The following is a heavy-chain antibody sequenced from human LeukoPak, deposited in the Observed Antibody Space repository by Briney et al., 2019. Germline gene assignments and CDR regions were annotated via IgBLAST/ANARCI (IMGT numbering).Heavy chain of an antibody. CDR3: ARWGPGYSYGSFDY. D-gene: IGHD5-18*01. CDR1: GGSISSGSYY. V-gene: IGHV4-61*01. CDR2: IYYSGST. J-gene: IGHJ4*02. Sequence: SQTLSLTCTVSGGSISSGSYYWSWIRQPPGKGLEWIAYIYYSGSTNYNPSLKSRLTISVDTSKNQFSLKLSSVTAWVTSVYYCARWGPGYSYGSFDYWGQGTLVTVSS.